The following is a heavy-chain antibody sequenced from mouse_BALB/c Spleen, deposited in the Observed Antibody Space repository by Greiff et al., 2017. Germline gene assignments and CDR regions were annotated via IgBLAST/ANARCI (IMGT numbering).Heavy chain of an antibody. CDR3: ARVPFAY. J-gene: IGHJ3*01. CDR1: GFTFSSYA. Sequence: EVKLEESGGGLVKPGGSLKLSCAASGFTFSSYAMSWVRQTPEKRLEWVASISSGGSTYYPDSVKGRFTISRDNARNILYLQMSSLRAEDTAMYYCARVPFAYWGQGTLVTVSA. CDR2: ISSGGST. V-gene: IGHV5-6-5*01.